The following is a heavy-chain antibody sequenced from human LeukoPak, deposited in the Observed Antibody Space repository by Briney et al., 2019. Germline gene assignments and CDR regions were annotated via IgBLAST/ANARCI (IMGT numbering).Heavy chain of an antibody. Sequence: GGSLRLSCAASGFTFSNYAMSWVRQAPGKGLEWVSIIGYRGGSIYYAYSVQGRFTISRDNSKNTLSLQMNSLRAEDTAVYYCARGSWGTVTTDYWGQGTLVTVSS. J-gene: IGHJ4*02. CDR3: ARGSWGTVTTDY. V-gene: IGHV3-23*01. CDR1: GFTFSNYA. D-gene: IGHD4-17*01. CDR2: IGYRGGSI.